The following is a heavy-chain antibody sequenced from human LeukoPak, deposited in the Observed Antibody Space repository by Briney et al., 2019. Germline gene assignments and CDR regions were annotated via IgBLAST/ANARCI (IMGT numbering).Heavy chain of an antibody. J-gene: IGHJ4*02. V-gene: IGHV3-30*03. D-gene: IGHD1-26*01. CDR3: ARESSGSYFFY. CDR2: ISYDGGNK. CDR1: GFTFSTFA. Sequence: PGGSLRLSCAASGFTFSTFAMHWVRQPPGKGLEWVAVISYDGGNKYYGDSVKGRFTISRDNSKNTLYLQMNSLRAEDTAVYYCARESSGSYFFYWGQGTLVTVSS.